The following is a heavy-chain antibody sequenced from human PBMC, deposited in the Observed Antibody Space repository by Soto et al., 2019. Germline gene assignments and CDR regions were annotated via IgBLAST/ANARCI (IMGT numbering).Heavy chain of an antibody. D-gene: IGHD6-13*01. CDR1: GFIFSRYD. J-gene: IGHJ3*02. V-gene: IGHV3-30*18. Sequence: QVQLVESGGGVVQPGRSLRLSCAASGFIFSRYDMHWLRQAPGKGLEWVALISSDGSNKYYADSVKGRFTISRDNSKNTLYLRMSSLRAEDAAMYYCAKVGSSWFEGAFDIWGQGTMVTVSS. CDR2: ISSDGSNK. CDR3: AKVGSSWFEGAFDI.